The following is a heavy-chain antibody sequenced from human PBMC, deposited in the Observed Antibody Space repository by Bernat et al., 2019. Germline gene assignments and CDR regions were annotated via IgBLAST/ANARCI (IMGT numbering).Heavy chain of an antibody. D-gene: IGHD2-2*01. CDR3: ARDAYCISTSCRAPFDY. CDR1: GFTFSSYA. V-gene: IGHV3-30-3*01. CDR2: ISYDGSNK. Sequence: QVQLVESGGGVVQPGRSLRLSCAASGFTFSSYAMHWVRQAPGKGLEWGAVISYDGSNKYYAASVKGRFTISRDNSKNTLYLQMNSLRAEDTAVYYCARDAYCISTSCRAPFDYWGQGTLVTVSS. J-gene: IGHJ4*02.